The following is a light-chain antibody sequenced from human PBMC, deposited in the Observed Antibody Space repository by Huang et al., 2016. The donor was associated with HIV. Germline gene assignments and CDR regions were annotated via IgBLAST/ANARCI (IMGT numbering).Light chain of an antibody. Sequence: DIVVTQSPDSLAVSLGARATINCKSSQTFLYNSKSDSFIAWYQQRPGQSPKLLIHRASARQSGVPERFSVSVSETNFTLTINGLQPEEVAIYFCQQYSTIPTFGGGTKVDI. CDR2: RAS. V-gene: IGKV4-1*01. CDR1: QTFLYNSKSDSF. CDR3: QQYSTIPT. J-gene: IGKJ4*01.